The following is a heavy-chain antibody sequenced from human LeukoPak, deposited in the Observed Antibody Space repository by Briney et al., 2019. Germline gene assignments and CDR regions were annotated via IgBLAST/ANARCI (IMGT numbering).Heavy chain of an antibody. CDR1: KFNFHNYG. V-gene: IGHV3-23*01. Sequence: GGSLRLSCTTPKFNFHNYGLTWVRQAPGKELEWVSSISGSGGCTQYAASVQGRFTISRDNSKNTLYLQMNSLRAEDTAVYFCAKDPNGDYIGAFDIWGQGTMVTVSS. D-gene: IGHD4-17*01. CDR3: AKDPNGDYIGAFDI. J-gene: IGHJ3*02. CDR2: ISGSGGCT.